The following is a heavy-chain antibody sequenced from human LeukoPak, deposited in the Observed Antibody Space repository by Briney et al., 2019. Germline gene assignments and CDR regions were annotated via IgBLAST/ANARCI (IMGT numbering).Heavy chain of an antibody. V-gene: IGHV4-59*01. CDR2: IYYSGST. D-gene: IGHD2-2*03. Sequence: SETLSLTCTVSGGSISSYYWSWIRQPPGKGLEWIGYIYYSGSTNYNPSLKSRVTISVDTSKNKFSLKLSSVTAADTAVYYCARMDIDYYFDYWGQGTLVTVSS. CDR3: ARMDIDYYFDY. CDR1: GGSISSYY. J-gene: IGHJ4*02.